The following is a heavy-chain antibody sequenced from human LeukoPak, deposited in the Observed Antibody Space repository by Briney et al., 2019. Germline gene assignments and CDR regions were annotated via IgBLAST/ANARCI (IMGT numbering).Heavy chain of an antibody. V-gene: IGHV4-4*09. D-gene: IGHD3-9*01. CDR2: IYAAGST. J-gene: IGHJ5*01. Sequence: SETLSLTCTVSGGSISSYYWSWIRQPPGKGLEWIGYIYAAGSTNYNPSLKSRVTISVDTSKNQFSLKLSSVTAADMAVYYCARAPSRYDVLTGYYGGWFDSWGQGTLVTVSS. CDR3: ARAPSRYDVLTGYYGGWFDS. CDR1: GGSISSYY.